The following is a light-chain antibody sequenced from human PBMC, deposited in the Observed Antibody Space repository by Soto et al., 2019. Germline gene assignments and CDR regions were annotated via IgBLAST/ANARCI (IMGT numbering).Light chain of an antibody. J-gene: IGKJ2*01. CDR3: QQYDNLST. Sequence: DIQMTQSPSSLSASVGDRVTITCQASQDISKSLNWYQQKPGKAPKLLIYDASYLEAGVPSRFSGSGSGTDFTFTISSLQPEDIGTYYCQQYDNLSTFGQGTKLEI. CDR1: QDISKS. CDR2: DAS. V-gene: IGKV1-33*01.